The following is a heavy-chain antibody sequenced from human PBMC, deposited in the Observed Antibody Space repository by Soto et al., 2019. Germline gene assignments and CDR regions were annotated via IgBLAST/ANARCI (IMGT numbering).Heavy chain of an antibody. V-gene: IGHV3-23*01. D-gene: IGHD5-12*01. J-gene: IGHJ4*01. CDR1: GFTFSSYA. CDR3: AAPGHSSYDRHYYYSLGY. CDR2: ISGSGGST. Sequence: PGGSLRLSCAASGFTFSSYAMSWVRQAPGKGLEWVSAISGSGGSTYYADSVKGRFTISRDNSKNTLYLQMNSLRAEETAVYYCAAPGHSSYDRHYYYSLGYWGQGTLVTVSS.